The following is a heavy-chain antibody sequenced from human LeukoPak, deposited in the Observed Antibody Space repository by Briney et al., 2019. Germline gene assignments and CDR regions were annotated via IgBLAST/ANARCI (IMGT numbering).Heavy chain of an antibody. J-gene: IGHJ1*01. CDR1: GFTFSSYS. D-gene: IGHD2-2*01. CDR3: ARPGDCSSTSCSQDFQH. V-gene: IGHV3-48*04. Sequence: GGSLRLSCAASGFTFSSYSMKWVRQAPGKGLEGVSYISSSSSTIYYADSVKGRFTISRDNAKNSLYLQMNSLRAEDTAVYYCARPGDCSSTSCSQDFQHWGQGTLVTVSS. CDR2: ISSSSSTI.